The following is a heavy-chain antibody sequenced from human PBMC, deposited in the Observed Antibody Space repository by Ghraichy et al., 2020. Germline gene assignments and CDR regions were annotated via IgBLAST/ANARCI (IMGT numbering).Heavy chain of an antibody. V-gene: IGHV4-59*01. Sequence: SETLSLTCTVSGGSISTYYWSWIRQPPGKGLEWIGYIFYSGDTNYNPSLKSRVTISLDTSKTQFSLKLSSVTAADPAVYYCARGFGEGSDSYYYYGMDVWGKGTTGTVSS. CDR2: IFYSGDT. CDR3: ARGFGEGSDSYYYYGMDV. J-gene: IGHJ6*04. D-gene: IGHD3-3*01. CDR1: GGSISTYY.